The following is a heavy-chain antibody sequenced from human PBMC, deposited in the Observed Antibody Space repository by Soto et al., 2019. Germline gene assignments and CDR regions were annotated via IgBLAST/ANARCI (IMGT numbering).Heavy chain of an antibody. V-gene: IGHV4-59*01. CDR3: ATSRGNVFDP. CDR1: GGPISSNY. D-gene: IGHD1-1*01. CDR2: IHYSGST. Sequence: SETLSLTCTVSGGPISSNYWNWIRQPPGKGLEWIGYIHYSGSTIYNPSLKSRVIISVDTSKNQFSLKLSSVTAADTAIYHCATSRGNVFDPWGQGTQVTVSS. J-gene: IGHJ5*02.